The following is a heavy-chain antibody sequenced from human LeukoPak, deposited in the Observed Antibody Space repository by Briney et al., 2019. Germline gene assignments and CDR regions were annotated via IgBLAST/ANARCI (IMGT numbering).Heavy chain of an antibody. Sequence: GGSLRLSCAASGFTFSSYGMHWVRQAPGKGLEWVAVISYDGSNKYYANSVKGRFTISRDNSKNTLYLQMNSLRAEDTAVYYCAKDPLGSGYGRYFDYWGQGTLVTVSS. CDR1: GFTFSSYG. J-gene: IGHJ4*02. CDR3: AKDPLGSGYGRYFDY. V-gene: IGHV3-30*18. CDR2: ISYDGSNK. D-gene: IGHD3-22*01.